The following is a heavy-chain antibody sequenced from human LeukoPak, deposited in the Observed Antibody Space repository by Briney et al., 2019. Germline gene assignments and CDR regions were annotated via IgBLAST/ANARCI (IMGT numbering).Heavy chain of an antibody. CDR1: CRFIRGSHYY. V-gene: IGHV4-39*01. CDR2: INYSGNR. D-gene: IGHD3-22*01. Sequence: SETLSLTCTVSCRFIRGSHYYWAWIRQPPGKGLEWIGMINYSGNRYYNPSLWSRATISVDTSTNQFSLNLNSVTPADTAVYYCARGYDYWGQGTLVAVSS. CDR3: ARGYDY. J-gene: IGHJ4*02.